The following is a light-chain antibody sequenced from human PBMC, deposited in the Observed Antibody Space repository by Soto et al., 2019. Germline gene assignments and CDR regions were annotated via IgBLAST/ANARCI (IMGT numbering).Light chain of an antibody. CDR1: SSNIGGNS. V-gene: IGLV1-51*01. CDR3: GTWDSSLSAHYV. J-gene: IGLJ1*01. CDR2: DDN. Sequence: QSVLTQPPSVSAAPGQKVTISCSGSSSNIGGNSVSWYQQLPGTAPKLLIYDDNKRPSGIPDRFSGSKSGTSATLGITGFQTGDEADYYCGTWDSSLSAHYVFGTGTKV.